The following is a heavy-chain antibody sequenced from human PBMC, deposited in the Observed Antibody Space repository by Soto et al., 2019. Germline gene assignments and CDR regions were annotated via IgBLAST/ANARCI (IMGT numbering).Heavy chain of an antibody. J-gene: IGHJ5*02. CDR2: IYFTGST. CDR3: ARTLRYCIRNTCDLFDP. V-gene: IGHV4-30-4*01. D-gene: IGHD3-9*01. Sequence: SETLSLTCTVYNCSIKTDNYYWNWISQPPGKGLEWIGYIYFTGSTYYNPSLKSRVSMSIDTSQNQFSLKLTSVTAADTAVYYCARTLRYCIRNTCDLFDPWGQGKMVT. CDR1: NCSIKTDNYY.